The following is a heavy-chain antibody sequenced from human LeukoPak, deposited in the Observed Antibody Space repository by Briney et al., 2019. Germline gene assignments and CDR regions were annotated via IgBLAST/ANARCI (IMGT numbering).Heavy chain of an antibody. J-gene: IGHJ4*02. Sequence: GASVKVSCKASGHTFTSYDINWARQATGQGLEWMGWMNPDSGNTGYAQKFQGRVTMTRIPSISTAYMELSSLTSEDTAVYYCARRIAAAGVGIVYWGQGTLVTVSS. D-gene: IGHD6-13*01. V-gene: IGHV1-8*01. CDR2: MNPDSGNT. CDR3: ARRIAAAGVGIVY. CDR1: GHTFTSYD.